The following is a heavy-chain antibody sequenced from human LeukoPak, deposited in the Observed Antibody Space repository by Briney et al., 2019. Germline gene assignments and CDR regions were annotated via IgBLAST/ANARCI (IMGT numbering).Heavy chain of an antibody. CDR3: ARGDYGSGSYYPDAFDI. J-gene: IGHJ3*02. D-gene: IGHD3-10*01. CDR2: IYTSGST. Sequence: PSETLSLTFTVSGGSISSYYWSWIRQPAGKGLEWIGRIYTSGSTNYNPSLKSRVTISVDRSKNQFSLKLSSVTAADTAVYYCARGDYGSGSYYPDAFDIWGQGTMVTVSS. V-gene: IGHV4-4*07. CDR1: GGSISSYY.